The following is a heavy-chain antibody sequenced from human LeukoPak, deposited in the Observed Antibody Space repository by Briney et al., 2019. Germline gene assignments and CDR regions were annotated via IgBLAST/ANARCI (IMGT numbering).Heavy chain of an antibody. CDR2: IRSKGYGGTT. CDR3: TKHDCASDCCMFDY. CDR1: GYSFGDYS. D-gene: IGHD2-21*02. Sequence: GESLRLSWTASGYSFGDYSMSWFRKAPWKGLEWVALIRSKGYGGTTEYAASVKGRITISRDDSKRIAYLQMNSLKTEDTAVYYCTKHDCASDCCMFDYWGQGTPVTVSS. V-gene: IGHV3-49*03. J-gene: IGHJ4*02.